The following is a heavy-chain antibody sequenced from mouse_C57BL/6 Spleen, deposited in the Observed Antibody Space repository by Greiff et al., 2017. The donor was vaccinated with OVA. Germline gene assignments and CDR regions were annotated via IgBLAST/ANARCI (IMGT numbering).Heavy chain of an antibody. CDR2: IYIGNGYN. CDR1: GYTFTSYG. CDR3: ARGGYDWYFDV. J-gene: IGHJ1*03. D-gene: IGHD2-2*01. Sequence: EVQLQQSGAELVRPGSSVKMSCKTSGYTFTSYGINWVKQRPGQGLEWIGYIYIGNGYNEYNEKFKGKATLTSATSSRTANMQLSSLTSEASAIYFCARGGYDWYFDVWGTGTTVTVAS. V-gene: IGHV1-58*01.